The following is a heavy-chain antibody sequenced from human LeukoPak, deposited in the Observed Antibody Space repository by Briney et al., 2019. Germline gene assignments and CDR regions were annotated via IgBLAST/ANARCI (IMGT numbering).Heavy chain of an antibody. Sequence: PGGSLRLSCAASGFTFTTYGMHWVRQAPGKGLVWVSRIMSDGRSTYADSVKGRFTISRDTAKNTLYVQMNSLRVEDTAVYYCARDSQFIGPLYWGQGTLVTVSS. CDR2: IMSDGRST. V-gene: IGHV3-74*01. J-gene: IGHJ4*02. CDR3: ARDSQFIGPLY. CDR1: GFTFTTYG. D-gene: IGHD5-24*01.